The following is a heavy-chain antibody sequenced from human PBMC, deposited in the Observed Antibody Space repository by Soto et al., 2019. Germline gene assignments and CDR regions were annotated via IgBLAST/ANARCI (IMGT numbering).Heavy chain of an antibody. CDR3: AKDIKWNLPAGYLDN. CDR1: GFTFDDHA. J-gene: IGHJ4*02. CDR2: ISWNSGYI. D-gene: IGHD1-1*01. V-gene: IGHV3-9*01. Sequence: EVQLVESGGGLVQPGRSLRLSCIASGFTFDDHAMHWVRQAPGKGLEWVSGISWNSGYIGYADSVKGRFTISRDNAKNSVHLQMNSLRAEDTAFYYCAKDIKWNLPAGYLDNWGQGTQVTVSS.